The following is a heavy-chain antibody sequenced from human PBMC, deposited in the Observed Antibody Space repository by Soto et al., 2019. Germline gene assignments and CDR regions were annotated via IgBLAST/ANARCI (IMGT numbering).Heavy chain of an antibody. CDR2: IYYSGST. CDR1: GGSISSYY. CDR3: ARGITIDGWFDP. J-gene: IGHJ5*02. D-gene: IGHD3-3*01. Sequence: QVQLQESGPGLVKPSETLSLTCTVSGGSISSYYWSWIRQPPGKGLEWIGYIYYSGSTNYNPYLKSRVTISVDTSKNQFSLKLSSVTAADTAVYCCARGITIDGWFDPWGQGTLVTVSS. V-gene: IGHV4-59*01.